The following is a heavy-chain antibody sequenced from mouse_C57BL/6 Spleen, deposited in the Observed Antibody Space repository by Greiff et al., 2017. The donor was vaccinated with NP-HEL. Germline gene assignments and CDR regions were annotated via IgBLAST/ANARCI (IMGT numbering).Heavy chain of an antibody. CDR1: GYSITSGYY. V-gene: IGHV3-6*01. D-gene: IGHD2-3*01. Sequence: ESGPGLVKPSQSLSLTCSVTGYSITSGYYWNWIRQFPGNKLEWMGYISYDGSNNYNPSLKNRISITRYTSKNQFFLKLNSVTTEDTATYYCSRERIYDGYSWFAYWGQGTLVTVSA. CDR2: ISYDGSN. J-gene: IGHJ3*01. CDR3: SRERIYDGYSWFAY.